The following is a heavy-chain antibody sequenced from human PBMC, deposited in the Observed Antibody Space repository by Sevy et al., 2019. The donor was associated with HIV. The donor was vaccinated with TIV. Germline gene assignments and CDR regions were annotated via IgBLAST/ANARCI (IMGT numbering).Heavy chain of an antibody. CDR1: GFTFGSYG. D-gene: IGHD3-9*01. V-gene: IGHV3-30*18. CDR3: AKEGYDIWTGFEPGNFDS. CDR2: ISYDGTIK. Sequence: GGSLRLSCAASGFTFGSYGMHWVRQAPGKGLEGVAVISYDGTIKSYADSVRGRFSISRDNADSTLYLLMDSLRAEDTAVYYCAKEGYDIWTGFEPGNFDSWGQGTLVTVSS. J-gene: IGHJ4*02.